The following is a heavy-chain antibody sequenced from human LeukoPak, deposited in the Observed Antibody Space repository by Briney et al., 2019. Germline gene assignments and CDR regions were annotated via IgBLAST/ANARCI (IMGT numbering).Heavy chain of an antibody. CDR2: ISAYDGRT. Sequence: ASAKVSCKASGFAFNKYGFSWVRQAPGQGPEWLGWISAYDGRTNYAQNLQGRLTLTTDTSTTTAYMELWSLTSDDTAVYYCARDPSNTVGRNIYFDYWGQGTLVTVSS. J-gene: IGHJ4*02. CDR3: ARDPSNTVGRNIYFDY. CDR1: GFAFNKYG. D-gene: IGHD1-14*01. V-gene: IGHV1-18*01.